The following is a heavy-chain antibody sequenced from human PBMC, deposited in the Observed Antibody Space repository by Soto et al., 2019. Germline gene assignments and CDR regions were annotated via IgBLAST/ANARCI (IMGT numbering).Heavy chain of an antibody. CDR1: GGSISAAGDS. V-gene: IGHV4-30-2*01. D-gene: IGHD3-10*01. CDR2: IHHSGTF. J-gene: IGHJ5*02. CDR3: ARAQFYSGSGRYNNLMFDP. Sequence: SDALALTWAVSGGSISAAGDSWSWIRQPPGGRLEWTRYIHHSGTFLYDPTHKTRLTMSLDRSNNQFSLTLNSVTAADTAVYYCARAQFYSGSGRYNNLMFDPWGQGIQVTVSS.